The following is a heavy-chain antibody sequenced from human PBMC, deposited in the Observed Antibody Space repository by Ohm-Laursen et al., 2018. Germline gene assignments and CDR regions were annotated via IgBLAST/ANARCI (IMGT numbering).Heavy chain of an antibody. CDR2: INPNNGGT. V-gene: IGHV1-2*02. J-gene: IGHJ3*02. D-gene: IGHD1-26*01. Sequence: SVKVSCKASGNTFTGYYMHWVRQAPGQGLEWMGWINPNNGGTNYAQKFQVRVTMTRDTSTSTAYMELSRLTSDDTAVYYCARESGRSGTYYYAFDIWGQGTSVTVST. CDR1: GNTFTGYY. CDR3: ARESGRSGTYYYAFDI.